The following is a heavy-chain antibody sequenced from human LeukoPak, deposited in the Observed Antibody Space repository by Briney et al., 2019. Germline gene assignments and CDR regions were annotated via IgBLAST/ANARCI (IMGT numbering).Heavy chain of an antibody. CDR1: RSSLVKYW. D-gene: IGHD3-22*01. CDR3: ARVSEHFDSGAYYDALDI. J-gene: IGHJ3*02. CDR2: IKQDGSVK. V-gene: IGHV3-7*01. Sequence: PGGSLRLSCAASRSSLVKYWMNWVRQAPGKGLEWVANIKQDGSVKYYLDSVKGRFTISRDNAKNSLYLEMNSLRADDTAIYYCARVSEHFDSGAYYDALDIWGQGTMVTVSS.